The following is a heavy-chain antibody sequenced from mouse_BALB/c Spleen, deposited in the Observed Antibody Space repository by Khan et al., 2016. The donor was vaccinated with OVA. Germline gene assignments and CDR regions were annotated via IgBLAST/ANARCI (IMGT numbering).Heavy chain of an antibody. Sequence: QVQLKQSGAELARPGASVKMSCKASGYTFSSHTMHWVKQRPGQGLEWIGYINPRSGYTQYNQKFNDKATLTADISSSTAYMQLSSLTSEDSAVYYCARRTTECALDYWGQGTSVTVSS. CDR1: GYTFSSHT. D-gene: IGHD2-14*01. J-gene: IGHJ4*01. V-gene: IGHV1-4*01. CDR2: INPRSGYT. CDR3: ARRTTECALDY.